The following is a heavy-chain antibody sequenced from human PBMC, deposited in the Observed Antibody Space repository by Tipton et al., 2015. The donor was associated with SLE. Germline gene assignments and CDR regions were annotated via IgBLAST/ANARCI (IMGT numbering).Heavy chain of an antibody. CDR2: ISRSGSTI. J-gene: IGHJ4*02. D-gene: IGHD2-15*01. V-gene: IGHV3-48*03. Sequence: SLRLSCAASGFTFSSYEMNWVRQAPGKGLEWVSYISRSGSTIYYADSVKGRFTISRDNAKNSLYLQMNSLRAEDTAVYYCARESGALGYCSGGSCYKGGFDYWGQGTLVTVSS. CDR3: ARESGALGYCSGGSCYKGGFDY. CDR1: GFTFSSYE.